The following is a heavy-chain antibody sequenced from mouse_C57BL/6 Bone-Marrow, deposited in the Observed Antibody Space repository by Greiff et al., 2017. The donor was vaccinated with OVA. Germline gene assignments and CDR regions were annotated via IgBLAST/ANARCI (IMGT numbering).Heavy chain of an antibody. J-gene: IGHJ2*01. V-gene: IGHV5-6*01. CDR2: ISSGGSYT. CDR3: ARHYYGCSYY. D-gene: IGHD1-1*01. CDR1: GFTFSSYG. Sequence: EVQLVESGGDLVKPGGSLKLSCAASGFTFSSYGMSWVRQTPDKRLEWVATISSGGSYTYYPDSVKGRFTISSDNAKNTRYLQMSSLKSEDTAMYDYARHYYGCSYYWGQGTTLTVSS.